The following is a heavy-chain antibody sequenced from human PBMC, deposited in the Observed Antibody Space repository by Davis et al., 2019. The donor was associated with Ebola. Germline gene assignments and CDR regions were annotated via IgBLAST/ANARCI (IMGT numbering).Heavy chain of an antibody. J-gene: IGHJ6*02. V-gene: IGHV3-33*08. CDR3: ARDQVKRYYDFWSGSGYYGMDV. CDR2: IWYDGSNK. D-gene: IGHD3-3*01. CDR1: GFTFSSYG. Sequence: GESLKISCAASGFTFSSYGMHWVRQAPGKGLEWVAVIWYDGSNKYYADSVKGRFTISRDNSKNTLYLQMNSLRAEDTAVYYCARDQVKRYYDFWSGSGYYGMDVWGQGTTVTVSS.